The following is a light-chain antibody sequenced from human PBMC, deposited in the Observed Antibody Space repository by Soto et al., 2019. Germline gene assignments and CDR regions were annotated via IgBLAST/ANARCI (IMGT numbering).Light chain of an antibody. Sequence: QSALTQPASVSGSPGXSITISCTGTSSDVGGYNYVSWYQQHPGKAPKLIIYEVTNRPSGVSNRFSASKSDNTASLTISGLQAEDEADYYCNSYTTSSTLVFGGGTKLTVL. V-gene: IGLV2-14*01. CDR2: EVT. CDR1: SSDVGGYNY. J-gene: IGLJ2*01. CDR3: NSYTTSSTLV.